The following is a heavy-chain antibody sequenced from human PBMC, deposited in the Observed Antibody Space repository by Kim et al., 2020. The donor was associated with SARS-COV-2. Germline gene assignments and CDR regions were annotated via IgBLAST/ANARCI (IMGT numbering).Heavy chain of an antibody. J-gene: IGHJ6*02. CDR2: IYYSGST. CDR3: ARGGLRYFDWLHASRLKNYYYYGMDV. V-gene: IGHV4-59*01. CDR1: GGSISSYY. D-gene: IGHD3-9*01. Sequence: SETLSLTCTVSGGSISSYYWSWIRQPPGKGLEWIGYIYYSGSTNYNPSLKSRVTISVDTSKNQFSLKLSSVTAADTAVYYCARGGLRYFDWLHASRLKNYYYYGMDVWGQGTTVTVSS.